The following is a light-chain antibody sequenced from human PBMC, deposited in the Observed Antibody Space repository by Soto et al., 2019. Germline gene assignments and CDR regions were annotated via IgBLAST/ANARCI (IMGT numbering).Light chain of an antibody. CDR1: QSVSSN. CDR3: QQYNNWPRT. Sequence: EIVMTQSPATLSVAPGGTAALSCRASQSVSSNLAWYQQKPGQAHRLLIYGASTRATGMPARFSGSGSGTEFTLTISSMQSEDFAVYYCQQYNNWPRTFGQGTKVDI. CDR2: GAS. V-gene: IGKV3-15*01. J-gene: IGKJ1*01.